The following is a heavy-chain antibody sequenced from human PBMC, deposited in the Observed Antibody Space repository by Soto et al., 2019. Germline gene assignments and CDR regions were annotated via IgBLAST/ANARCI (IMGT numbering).Heavy chain of an antibody. Sequence: GGSLRLSCAASGFTFSDHYMDWVRQAPGKGLEWVGRTRNKANSYTTEYAASVKGRFTISRDDSKNSLYLQMNSLRDEDTAVYYCGRGFSGRGPIDIWGQGTLVTVSS. CDR2: TRNKANSYTT. CDR1: GFTFSDHY. J-gene: IGHJ3*02. D-gene: IGHD6-19*01. CDR3: GRGFSGRGPIDI. V-gene: IGHV3-72*01.